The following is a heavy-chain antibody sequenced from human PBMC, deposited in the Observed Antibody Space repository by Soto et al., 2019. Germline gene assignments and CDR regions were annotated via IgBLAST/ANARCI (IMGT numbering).Heavy chain of an antibody. CDR1: GFSLTNKGVG. CDR2: IYWDYHK. J-gene: IGHJ5*02. Sequence: GPTLVNTTWSLPLTFNFSGFSLTNKGVGVVWIRQPPRKALEWLGIIYWDYHKRYRPSLNNRLTITKDTSKNQVVLTMTKVDTVDTATYYCAHLHANSGYDWRYEAWGQGTLVTVPS. CDR3: AHLHANSGYDWRYEA. D-gene: IGHD5-12*01. V-gene: IGHV2-5*02.